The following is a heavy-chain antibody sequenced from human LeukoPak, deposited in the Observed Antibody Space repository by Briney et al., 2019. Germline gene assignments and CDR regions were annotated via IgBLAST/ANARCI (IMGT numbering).Heavy chain of an antibody. V-gene: IGHV3-7*01. J-gene: IGHJ5*01. CDR2: IKPDGSEK. CDR1: GFVFSASY. Sequence: PGGSLSLSCAASGFVFSASYMSWVRKARGKGLECVATIKPDGSEKYHVDSVSGRSTISRDNTNDSLFLQMNSLRVDDTAVYYCVRGGTYWTVSWGQGTLVNVS. CDR3: VRGGTYWTVS.